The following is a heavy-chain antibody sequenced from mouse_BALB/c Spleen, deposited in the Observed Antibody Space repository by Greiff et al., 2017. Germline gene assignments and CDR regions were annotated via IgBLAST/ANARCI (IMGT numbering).Heavy chain of an antibody. Sequence: VQLHQSGAELMKPGASVKISCKATGYTFSSYWIEWVKQRPGHGLEWIGEILPGSGSTNYNEKFKGKATFTADTSSNTAYMQLSSLTSEDSAVYYCASHDGYYVGYFDVWGAGTTVTVSS. D-gene: IGHD2-3*01. J-gene: IGHJ1*01. CDR2: ILPGSGST. CDR1: GYTFSSYW. CDR3: ASHDGYYVGYFDV. V-gene: IGHV1-9*01.